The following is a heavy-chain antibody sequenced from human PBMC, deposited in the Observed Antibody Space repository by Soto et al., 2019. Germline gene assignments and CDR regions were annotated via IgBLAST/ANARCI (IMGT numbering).Heavy chain of an antibody. CDR2: IYNSGRT. Sequence: SETLSLTCTVSGGSMSAFSWSWIRQPPGRGLEWIGYIYNSGRTVYNPSLKSRLTISMDTSKSQYSLRLTSVTAADAAIYYCAGDYGSGTGSYRFDFWGQGTLVTVSS. D-gene: IGHD3-10*01. CDR1: GGSMSAFS. V-gene: IGHV4-59*01. J-gene: IGHJ4*02. CDR3: AGDYGSGTGSYRFDF.